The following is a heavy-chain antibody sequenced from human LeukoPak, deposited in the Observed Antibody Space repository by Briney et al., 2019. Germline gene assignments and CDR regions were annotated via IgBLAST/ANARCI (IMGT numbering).Heavy chain of an antibody. Sequence: SETLSLTCTVSGGSISSYYWSWIRQPPGKGLEWIGYIYYSGSTNYNPSLKSRVTISVDTSKNQFSLKLSSVTAADTAVYYCARRPYYGDYYFDYWGQGTLVTVSS. V-gene: IGHV4-59*08. CDR3: ARRPYYGDYYFDY. J-gene: IGHJ4*02. CDR1: GGSISSYY. CDR2: IYYSGST. D-gene: IGHD4-17*01.